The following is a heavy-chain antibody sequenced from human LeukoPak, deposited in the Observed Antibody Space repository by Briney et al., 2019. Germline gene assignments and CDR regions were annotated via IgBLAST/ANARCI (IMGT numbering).Heavy chain of an antibody. J-gene: IGHJ4*02. CDR3: ARVGEGAAKD. CDR2: MKEDGSEK. V-gene: IGHV3-7*03. CDR1: GFTFSTYW. D-gene: IGHD1-26*01. Sequence: GGSLRLSCAVSGFTFSTYWMSWVRQAPGKGLEWVANMKEDGSEKYYVGSVKGRFTISRDNAKNSLYLQMNSLRAEDTAVYYCARVGEGAAKDWGQGTLVTVSS.